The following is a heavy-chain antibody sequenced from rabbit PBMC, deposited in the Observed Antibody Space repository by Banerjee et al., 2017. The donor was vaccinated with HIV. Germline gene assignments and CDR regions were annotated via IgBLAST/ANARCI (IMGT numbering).Heavy chain of an antibody. J-gene: IGHJ6*01. CDR3: ARSPSNKWYWDL. CDR2: IYAGKSST. V-gene: IGHV1S45*01. CDR1: GFSLSSYW. Sequence: QEQLEESGGGLVQPEGSLTLTCTSSGFSLSSYWMSWVRQAPGKGLEWIGIIYAGKSSTDYASWVNGRFTIPKTSWTTVTLQVTSLTAADTATYFCARSPSNKWYWDLWGPGTLVTVS. D-gene: IGHD1-1*01.